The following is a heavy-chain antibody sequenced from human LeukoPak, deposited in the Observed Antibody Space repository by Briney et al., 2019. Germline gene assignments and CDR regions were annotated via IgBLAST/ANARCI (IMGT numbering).Heavy chain of an antibody. V-gene: IGHV4-34*01. CDR2: INHSGST. CDR1: GGSFSGYY. CDR3: ARGTPVTTGEYYFDY. D-gene: IGHD4-17*01. J-gene: IGHJ4*02. Sequence: PSETLSLTCAVYGGSFSGYYWSWIRQRPGKGLEWIGEINHSGSTNYNPSLKSRVTISVDTSKNQFSLKLSSVTAADTAVYYCARGTPVTTGEYYFDYWGQGTLVTVSS.